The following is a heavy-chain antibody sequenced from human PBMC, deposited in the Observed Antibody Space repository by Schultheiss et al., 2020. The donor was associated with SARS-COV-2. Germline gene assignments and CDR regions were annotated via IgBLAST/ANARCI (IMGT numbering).Heavy chain of an antibody. D-gene: IGHD5-12*01. CDR3: ARDLNSGYEYFHYYGMDV. Sequence: GGSLRLSCAASGFTFDDYAMHWVRQAPGKGLEWVSGISWNSGSIGYADSVKGRFTISRDNARNSLYLQMNSLRAEDTAVYYCARDLNSGYEYFHYYGMDVWGQGTTVTVS. CDR2: ISWNSGSI. CDR1: GFTFDDYA. J-gene: IGHJ6*02. V-gene: IGHV3-9*01.